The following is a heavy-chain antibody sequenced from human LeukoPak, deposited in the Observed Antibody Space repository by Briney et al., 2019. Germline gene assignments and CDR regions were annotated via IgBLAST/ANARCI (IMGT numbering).Heavy chain of an antibody. CDR2: LSYTGKT. D-gene: IGHD3-9*01. V-gene: IGHV4-59*02. CDR3: SEGYFEPFAH. Sequence: SEALSLTCVVSGASVSSSHWNWIRQLPGKGLEWIGCLSYTGKTDYNPSLSGRVTMSLGTSNNQVSLTLRSVTAADTAVYYCSEGYFEPFAHWGQGILVAVSS. CDR1: GASVSSSH. J-gene: IGHJ4*02.